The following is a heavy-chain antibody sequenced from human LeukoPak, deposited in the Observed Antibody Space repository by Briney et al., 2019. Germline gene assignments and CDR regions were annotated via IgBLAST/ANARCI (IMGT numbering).Heavy chain of an antibody. Sequence: PSETLSLTCTVSGDSISSSRSYWGWIRQPPGKRLEWIGSIYYSGNTQYSPSLRSRVTISVDTSKNEFSLKLRSVTAADTAVYYCARLHDYGDYYADYWGQGTLVTVSS. D-gene: IGHD4-17*01. CDR2: IYYSGNT. V-gene: IGHV4-39*01. CDR1: GDSISSSRSY. CDR3: ARLHDYGDYYADY. J-gene: IGHJ4*02.